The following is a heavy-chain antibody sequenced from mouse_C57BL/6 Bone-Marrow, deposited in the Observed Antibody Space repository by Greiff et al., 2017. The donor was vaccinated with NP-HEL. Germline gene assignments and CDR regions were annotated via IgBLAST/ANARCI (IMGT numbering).Heavy chain of an antibody. Sequence: VKLQESGPGLVQPSQSLSITCTVSGFSLTSYGVHWVRQSPGKGLEWLGVIWSGGSTDYNAAFISRLSISKDNSKSQVFFKMNSLQADDTAIYYCARDGGLRDGYFEVWGTGTTVTVSS. J-gene: IGHJ1*03. CDR1: GFSLTSYG. D-gene: IGHD1-1*02. V-gene: IGHV2-2*01. CDR3: ARDGGLRDGYFEV. CDR2: IWSGGST.